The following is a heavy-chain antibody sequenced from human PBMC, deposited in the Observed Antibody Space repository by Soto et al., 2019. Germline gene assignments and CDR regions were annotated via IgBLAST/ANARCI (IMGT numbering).Heavy chain of an antibody. CDR2: INPNSGGT. J-gene: IGHJ6*02. CDR1: GYTFTGYY. CDR3: AREVVPAAISYYYYGMDV. V-gene: IGHV1-2*02. Sequence: QVQLVQSGAEVKKPGASVKVSCKASGYTFTGYYMHWVRQAPGQGLEWMGWINPNSGGTNYAQKFQGRVTMTRDTAISTAYMELSRLRADDTAVYYCAREVVPAAISYYYYGMDVWGHGTTVTFSS. D-gene: IGHD2-2*01.